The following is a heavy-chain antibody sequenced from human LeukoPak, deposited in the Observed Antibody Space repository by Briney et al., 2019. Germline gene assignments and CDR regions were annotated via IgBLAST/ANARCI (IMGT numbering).Heavy chain of an antibody. CDR2: ISAYNGNT. Sequence: ASVKVSCKASGYTFTSYGISWVRQAPGQGLEWMGWISAYNGNTNYAQKLQGRVTMTTVTSTSIAYMELRSLRSDDTVVYYGARDIYDFWSGYPDYWGQGTLVTVSS. J-gene: IGHJ4*02. CDR1: GYTFTSYG. D-gene: IGHD3-3*01. V-gene: IGHV1-18*01. CDR3: ARDIYDFWSGYPDY.